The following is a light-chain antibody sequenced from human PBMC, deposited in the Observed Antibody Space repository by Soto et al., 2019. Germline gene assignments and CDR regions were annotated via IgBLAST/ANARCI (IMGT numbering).Light chain of an antibody. CDR1: QSVSSSY. V-gene: IGKV3D-20*02. Sequence: EIVMTQSPATLSVSPGERATLSCRASQSVSSSYLAWYQQKPGQAPRLLIYDASNRATGIPDRFSGSGSGTDFTLTISRLEPEDFAVYYCQKRSNWPPWTFGQGTKVDNK. CDR2: DAS. CDR3: QKRSNWPPWT. J-gene: IGKJ1*01.